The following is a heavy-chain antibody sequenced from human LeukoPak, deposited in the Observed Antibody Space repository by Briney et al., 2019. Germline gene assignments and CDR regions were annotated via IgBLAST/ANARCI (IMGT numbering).Heavy chain of an antibody. CDR1: GFTFSSYS. V-gene: IGHV3-48*01. CDR2: ISRSSSTI. J-gene: IGHJ4*02. D-gene: IGHD6-19*01. CDR3: ARVKQWLALITN. Sequence: PGGSLRLSCAASGFTFSSYSMNWVRQSPGKGLEWVSYISRSSSTIYYADSVKGRFTIYRDNANNSLYLQMNSLRAEDTAVYYCARVKQWLALITNWGQGTLVTVSS.